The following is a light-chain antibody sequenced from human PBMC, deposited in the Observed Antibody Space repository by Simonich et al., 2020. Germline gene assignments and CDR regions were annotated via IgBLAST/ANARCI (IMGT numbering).Light chain of an antibody. CDR3: QQSYSTPFT. CDR2: AAS. V-gene: IGKV1-39*01. Sequence: DIQMTQSPSSLSASVGKRVTITCRASQSITSYLNWYQQKPGKAPKLLIHAASSLQSGVPSRFSGSGSGTDFTLTISSLQPEDFATYYCQQSYSTPFTFGPGTKVDIK. J-gene: IGKJ3*01. CDR1: QSITSY.